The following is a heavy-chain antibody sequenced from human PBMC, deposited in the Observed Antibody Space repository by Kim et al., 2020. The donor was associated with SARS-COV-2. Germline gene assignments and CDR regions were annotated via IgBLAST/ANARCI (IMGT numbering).Heavy chain of an antibody. CDR2: IKSKTDGGTT. CDR3: TTESPRGSSWPDY. D-gene: IGHD6-13*01. J-gene: IGHJ4*02. V-gene: IGHV3-15*01. CDR1: GFTFSNAW. Sequence: GGSLRLSCAASGFTFSNAWMSWVRQAPGKGLEWVGRIKSKTDGGTTDYAAPVKGRFTISRDDSKNTLYLQMNSLKTEDTAVYYCTTESPRGSSWPDYWGQGTLVTVSS.